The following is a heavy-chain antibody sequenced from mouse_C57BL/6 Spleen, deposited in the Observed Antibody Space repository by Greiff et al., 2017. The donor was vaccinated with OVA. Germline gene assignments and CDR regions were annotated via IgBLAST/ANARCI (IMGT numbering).Heavy chain of an antibody. CDR3: ARYQLRWAMDY. Sequence: QVQLQQSGAELVRPGTSVKLSCKASGYTFTSYWMHWVKQRPGQGLEWIGVIDPSDSYTNYNQKFKGKATLTVDTSSSTAYMQLSSLTSEDSAVYYCARYQLRWAMDYWGQGTSVTVSS. CDR1: GYTFTSYW. D-gene: IGHD3-2*02. V-gene: IGHV1-59*01. CDR2: IDPSDSYT. J-gene: IGHJ4*01.